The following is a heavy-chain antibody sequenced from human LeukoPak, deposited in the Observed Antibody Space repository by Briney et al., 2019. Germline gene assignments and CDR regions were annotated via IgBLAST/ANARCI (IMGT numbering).Heavy chain of an antibody. CDR3: ASQDGYNLRETYYLDY. J-gene: IGHJ4*02. CDR1: GFTFSSYA. CDR2: VSGSGNIA. V-gene: IGHV3-23*01. D-gene: IGHD5-24*01. Sequence: AGGSLRLSCTTSGFTFSSYAMSWVRQAPGRGLEWVSAVSGSGNIAYYADSVKGRFTISRDNSKNTMFLQMNSLRAEDTAVYYCASQDGYNLRETYYLDYWGQGTLATVSS.